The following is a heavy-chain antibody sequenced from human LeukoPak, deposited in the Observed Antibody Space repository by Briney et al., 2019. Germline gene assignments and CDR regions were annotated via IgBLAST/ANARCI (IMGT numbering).Heavy chain of an antibody. J-gene: IGHJ6*03. Sequence: GGALSLSCAASGFNFRNNWMHWVRQAPGKGLVWVSRINSDGSSTMYADSVKGRFTISRDNAKNTVYLQMNSLRGEDTAVYYCARDAVYCSGNICSGDFYFYMDVWGKGTTVTVSS. CDR3: ARDAVYCSGNICSGDFYFYMDV. CDR1: GFNFRNNW. CDR2: INSDGSST. V-gene: IGHV3-74*03. D-gene: IGHD2-15*01.